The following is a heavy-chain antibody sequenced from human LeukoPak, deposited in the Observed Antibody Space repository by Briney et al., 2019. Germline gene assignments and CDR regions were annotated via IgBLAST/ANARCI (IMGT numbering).Heavy chain of an antibody. V-gene: IGHV3-30*18. CDR2: ISYEAKNT. D-gene: IGHD5-12*01. CDR3: AKEGSVYTSTYYDY. Sequence: GGSLRLSCAASGFTFRNYGMQWVRQAPGKGLQWVAVISYEAKNTNYADSVKGRFTISRDNSKDILYLQMNSLRVEDTALDYCAKEGSVYTSTYYDYWGQGTLVTVSS. J-gene: IGHJ4*02. CDR1: GFTFRNYG.